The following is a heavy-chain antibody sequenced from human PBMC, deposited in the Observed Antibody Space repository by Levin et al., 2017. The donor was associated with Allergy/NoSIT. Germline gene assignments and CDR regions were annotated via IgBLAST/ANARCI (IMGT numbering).Heavy chain of an antibody. CDR2: IWDDGSNK. Sequence: GESLKISCAASGFTFSSYGMHWVRQAPGKGLEWVAVIWDDGSNKYYADSVKGRFTISRDNSKNTLYLQMNSLRAEDTAVYYCARGVFDSVAFDIWGQGTMVTVSS. V-gene: IGHV3-33*01. CDR1: GFTFSSYG. D-gene: IGHD3-9*01. J-gene: IGHJ3*02. CDR3: ARGVFDSVAFDI.